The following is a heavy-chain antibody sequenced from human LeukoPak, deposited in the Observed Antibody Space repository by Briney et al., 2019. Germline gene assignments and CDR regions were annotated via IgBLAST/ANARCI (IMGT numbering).Heavy chain of an antibody. Sequence: GGSLRLSCAAAGFTFSSYGMHWVRQAPGKGLEWVAFIRYDGSNKYYADSVKGRFTISRDNSKNTLYLQMNSLRAEDTAVYFCAKGKGSGSDLFYSYYYMDVWGKGTTVTVSS. CDR1: GFTFSSYG. D-gene: IGHD1-26*01. V-gene: IGHV3-30*02. CDR2: IRYDGSNK. J-gene: IGHJ6*03. CDR3: AKGKGSGSDLFYSYYYMDV.